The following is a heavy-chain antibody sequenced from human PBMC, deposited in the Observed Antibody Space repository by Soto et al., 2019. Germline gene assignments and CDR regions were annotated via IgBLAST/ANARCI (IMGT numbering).Heavy chain of an antibody. CDR3: AGVLWRGHPAPNLIHP. J-gene: IGHJ5*02. CDR2: IVVGSGNT. CDR1: GLTFTSSA. D-gene: IGHD3-3*01. Sequence: SVKVSCKACGLTFTSSAVQWVGQARGQRLEWIGWIVVGSGNTNYAQKFQERVTITRDMSTSTAYMELSSLRSEDTAVYYCAGVLWRGHPAPNLIHPWVHGTLVTVSS. V-gene: IGHV1-58*01.